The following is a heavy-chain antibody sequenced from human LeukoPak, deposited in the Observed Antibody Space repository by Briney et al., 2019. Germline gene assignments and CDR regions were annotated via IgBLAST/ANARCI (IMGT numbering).Heavy chain of an antibody. J-gene: IGHJ4*02. V-gene: IGHV3-23*01. Sequence: GGSLRLSCAASGFTFSTYTMAWIRQAPGKGLEWISDINSSGARTYYAQSVKGRFTISRDNAKNSLYLQMNSLRAEDTALYYCARAPPYYDILTGYYTTYYFDYWGQGTLVTVSS. CDR2: INSSGART. D-gene: IGHD3-9*01. CDR3: ARAPPYYDILTGYYTTYYFDY. CDR1: GFTFSTYT.